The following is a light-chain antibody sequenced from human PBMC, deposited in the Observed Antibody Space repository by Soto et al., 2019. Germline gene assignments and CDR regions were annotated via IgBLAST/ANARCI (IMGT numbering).Light chain of an antibody. CDR3: RSYTSTTSLVV. J-gene: IGLJ3*02. CDR1: SSDIGDYNY. V-gene: IGLV2-14*01. CDR2: DVS. Sequence: QSALTQPASVSGSPGKSITISCTGTSSDIGDYNYVSWYQQHPGKVPKLVIYDVSHRPSGVSNRFSGSKSGNTASLTISGLQAEDSADYYCRSYTSTTSLVVFGGGTKLTVL.